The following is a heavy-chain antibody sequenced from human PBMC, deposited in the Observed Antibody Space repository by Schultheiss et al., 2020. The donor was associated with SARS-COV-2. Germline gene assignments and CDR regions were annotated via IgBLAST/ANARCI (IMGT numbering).Heavy chain of an antibody. D-gene: IGHD6-13*01. Sequence: GGSLRLSCAASGFTFSSYAMHWVRQAPGKGLEWVSGISWNSGSIGYADSVKGRFTISRDNAKNSLYLQMNSLRAEDTALYYCAAAGQRTGFDYWGQGTLVTVSS. CDR2: ISWNSGSI. V-gene: IGHV3-9*01. CDR1: GFTFSSYA. J-gene: IGHJ4*02. CDR3: AAAGQRTGFDY.